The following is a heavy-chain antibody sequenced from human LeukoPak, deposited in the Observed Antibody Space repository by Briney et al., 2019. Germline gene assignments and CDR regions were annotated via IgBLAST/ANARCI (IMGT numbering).Heavy chain of an antibody. V-gene: IGHV3-30*02. Sequence: PSGGSLRLSCAASGFTFSSYGMHWVRQAPGKGLEWVAFIRYDGSNKYYADSVKGRFTISRDNSKNTLYLQMNSLRAEDTAVYYCAKVPGAPETNIAAGPDFDYWGQGTLVTVSS. CDR1: GFTFSSYG. D-gene: IGHD6-6*01. CDR2: IRYDGSNK. CDR3: AKVPGAPETNIAAGPDFDY. J-gene: IGHJ4*02.